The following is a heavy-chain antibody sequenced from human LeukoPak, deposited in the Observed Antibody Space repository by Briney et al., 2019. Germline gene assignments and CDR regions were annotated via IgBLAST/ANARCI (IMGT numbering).Heavy chain of an antibody. D-gene: IGHD3-10*01. CDR2: ISPTSGTI. CDR3: AKDRYSYGSGAKVSDY. J-gene: IGHJ4*02. CDR1: GFTFSTYS. V-gene: IGHV3-48*01. Sequence: GGSLRLSCAGSGFTFSTYSMNWVRLAPGKGLEWVSYISPTSGTIYYTDSVKGRFTISRDNSKNTLYLQMNSLRAEDTAVYYCAKDRYSYGSGAKVSDYWGQGTLVTVSS.